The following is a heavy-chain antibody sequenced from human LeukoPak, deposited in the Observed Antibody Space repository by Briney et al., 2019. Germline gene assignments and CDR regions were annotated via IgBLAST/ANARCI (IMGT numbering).Heavy chain of an antibody. CDR3: AKGNMGWSYYFDS. V-gene: IGHV3-9*01. CDR2: INWDSGTV. CDR1: GFTFGDSV. Sequence: GGSLRHSCAASGFTFGDSVMHWVRQAPGKGLEWVSRINWDSGTVDYAHFVKGRFTISRDNAKNSLYLQMNSLKTEDTALYYCAKGNMGWSYYFDSWGQGTLVTVSS. J-gene: IGHJ4*02. D-gene: IGHD6-19*01.